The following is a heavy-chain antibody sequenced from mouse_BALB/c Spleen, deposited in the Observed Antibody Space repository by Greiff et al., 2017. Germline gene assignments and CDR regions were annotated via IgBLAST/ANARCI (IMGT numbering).Heavy chain of an antibody. Sequence: DVMLVESGGGLVKPGGSLKLSCAASGFTFSDYYMYWVRQTPEKRLEWVATISDGGSYTYYPDSVKGRFTISRDNAKNNLYLQMSSLKSEDTAMYYCARAYYGYAYAMDYWGQGTSVTVSS. CDR2: ISDGGSYT. CDR3: ARAYYGYAYAMDY. D-gene: IGHD2-9*01. CDR1: GFTFSDYY. V-gene: IGHV5-4*02. J-gene: IGHJ4*01.